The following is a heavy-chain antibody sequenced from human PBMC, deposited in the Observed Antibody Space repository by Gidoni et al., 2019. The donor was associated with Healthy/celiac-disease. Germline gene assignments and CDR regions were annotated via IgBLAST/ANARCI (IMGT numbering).Heavy chain of an antibody. CDR1: GGFICSDNYY. CDR3: ARSLLWFGELPPDAFDI. D-gene: IGHD3-10*01. CDR2: IYTSGST. Sequence: VLLQEPDSVLVKPSQTLSLTCTAPGGFICSDNYYWSWIRQPAGKGLAWIGRIYTSGSTNYNPSLKSRVTISVDTSKNQFSLKLSSVTAADTAVYYCARSLLWFGELPPDAFDIWGQGTMVTVSS. J-gene: IGHJ3*02. V-gene: IGHV4-61*02.